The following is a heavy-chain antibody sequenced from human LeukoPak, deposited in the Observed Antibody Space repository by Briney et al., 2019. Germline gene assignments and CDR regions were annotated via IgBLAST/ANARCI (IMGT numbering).Heavy chain of an antibody. CDR1: GYTFTSYG. Sequence: ASVKVSCKASGYTFTSYGISWVRQAPGQGLEWMGWISAYNGNTNYAQKFQGRVTITADESTSTAYMELSSLRSEDTAVYYCASYYCDSSGSGYWGQGTLVTVSS. D-gene: IGHD3-22*01. J-gene: IGHJ4*02. CDR2: ISAYNGNT. CDR3: ASYYCDSSGSGY. V-gene: IGHV1-18*01.